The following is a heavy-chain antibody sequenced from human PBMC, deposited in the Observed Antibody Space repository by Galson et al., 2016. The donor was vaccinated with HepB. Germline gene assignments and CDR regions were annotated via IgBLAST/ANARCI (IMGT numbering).Heavy chain of an antibody. D-gene: IGHD4-17*01. Sequence: SPRLSCAASGFIFSNYWMHWVRQAPGKGLVWVSRIHSGGSTTSYADSVKGRFTVSRDNAKNTLYMQMNSLRAEDTAVYYCARESPTTAGAFDIWGQGTMVTVSS. V-gene: IGHV3-74*01. J-gene: IGHJ3*02. CDR1: GFIFSNYW. CDR3: ARESPTTAGAFDI. CDR2: IHSGGSTT.